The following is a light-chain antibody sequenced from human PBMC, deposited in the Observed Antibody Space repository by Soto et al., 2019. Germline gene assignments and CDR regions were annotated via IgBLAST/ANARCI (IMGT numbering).Light chain of an antibody. CDR2: DAS. CDR1: QGIRSA. Sequence: AIQLTQSPSSLSAYVGDRITIAYRASQGIRSALAWFQQKPGKPPQLLIYDASSLESGVPSRCSGRGAGTDFTLTISSLQPADVETYACQQFNEYPITFGPGTRLEIK. V-gene: IGKV1D-13*01. J-gene: IGKJ5*01. CDR3: QQFNEYPIT.